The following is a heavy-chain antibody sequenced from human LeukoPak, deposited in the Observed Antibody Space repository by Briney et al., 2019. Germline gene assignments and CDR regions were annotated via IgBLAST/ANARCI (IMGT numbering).Heavy chain of an antibody. D-gene: IGHD3-16*02. CDR1: GFTFSSYG. Sequence: GGSLRLSCAASGFTFSSYGMSWVRQAPGKGLEWVSAISGSGGSTYYADSVKGRFTISRDNSKNTLYLQMNSLRAEDTAVYYCAKDLTRLRLGELSYLFDYWGQGTLVTVSS. CDR3: AKDLTRLRLGELSYLFDY. J-gene: IGHJ4*02. CDR2: ISGSGGST. V-gene: IGHV3-23*01.